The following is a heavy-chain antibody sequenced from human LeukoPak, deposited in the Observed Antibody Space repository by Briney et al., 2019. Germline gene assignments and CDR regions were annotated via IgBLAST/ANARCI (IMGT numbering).Heavy chain of an antibody. CDR3: ARLVRGIRLLRDPETQKNWFDP. D-gene: IGHD3-16*01. Sequence: ASVKVSCKASGYTFTYGSLHWLQQAPGQGLERMRWITLYNGNINYAKKFQSRVTITRDMSLRTAYIELSSLRSEDSAVYYWARLVRGIRLLRDPETQKNWFDPWGQGTLVTVSS. CDR2: ITLYNGNI. CDR1: GYTFTYGS. J-gene: IGHJ5*02. V-gene: IGHV1-68*02.